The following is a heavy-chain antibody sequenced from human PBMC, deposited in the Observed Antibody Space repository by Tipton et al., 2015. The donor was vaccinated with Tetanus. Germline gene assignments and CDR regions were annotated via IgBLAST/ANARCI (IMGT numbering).Heavy chain of an antibody. CDR1: GFTFDDYA. J-gene: IGHJ6*02. CDR2: ISWNSGSI. D-gene: IGHD2-2*01. Sequence: SLRLSCAASGFTFDDYAMHWVRQAPGKGLEWVSGISWNSGSIGYADSVKGRFTISRDNAKNSLYLQMNSLRAEDTALYYCAKEGAIVVVPAAPSYGMDVWGQGTTVTVSS. CDR3: AKEGAIVVVPAAPSYGMDV. V-gene: IGHV3-9*01.